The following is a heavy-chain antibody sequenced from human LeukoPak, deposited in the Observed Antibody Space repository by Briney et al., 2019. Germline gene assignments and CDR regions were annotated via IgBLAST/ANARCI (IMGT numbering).Heavy chain of an antibody. CDR2: ISTSGSTI. CDR1: GFIFSSHG. D-gene: IGHD3-16*02. Sequence: PGGSLRLSCAASGFIFSSHGMNWVRQAPGKGLEWISYISTSGSTIYYTDSVKGRFTISRDNAKNSLYLQMSSLRAEDTAVYYCARSRYPDYWGQGTLVTVSS. V-gene: IGHV3-48*04. CDR3: ARSRYPDY. J-gene: IGHJ4*02.